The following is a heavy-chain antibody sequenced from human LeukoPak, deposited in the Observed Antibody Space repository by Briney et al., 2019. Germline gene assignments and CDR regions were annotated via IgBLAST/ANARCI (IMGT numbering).Heavy chain of an antibody. CDR3: ASSPVEYYYDSSGYFPYGFDY. J-gene: IGHJ4*02. V-gene: IGHV4-39*01. CDR1: GGSISSSNYY. Sequence: PSETLSLTCTVSGGSISSSNYYWGWIRQPPGKGLEWIGSIYYSGSTYYNPSLKSRVTISVDTSKNQFSLKLSSVTAADTAVYYCASSPVEYYYDSSGYFPYGFDYWGQGTLVTVSS. CDR2: IYYSGST. D-gene: IGHD3-22*01.